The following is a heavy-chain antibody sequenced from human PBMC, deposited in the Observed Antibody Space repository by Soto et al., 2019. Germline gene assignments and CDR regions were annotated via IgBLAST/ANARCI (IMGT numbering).Heavy chain of an antibody. CDR1: GFTFDSYW. V-gene: IGHV3-7*03. Sequence: EVQLVESGGGLVQPGGSLRLSCAASGFTFDSYWMSWVRQAPGKGLEWVANIKEDRSEEYYVDSVKGRFTISRDNAKNSLSLQMNSLRAEDTAVYYCAKEKPPDYSNSFTDGLDVWGQGTTVTVSS. D-gene: IGHD3-16*01. CDR2: IKEDRSEE. J-gene: IGHJ6*02. CDR3: AKEKPPDYSNSFTDGLDV.